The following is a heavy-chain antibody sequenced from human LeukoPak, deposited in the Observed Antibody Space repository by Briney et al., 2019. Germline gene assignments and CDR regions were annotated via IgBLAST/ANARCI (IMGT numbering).Heavy chain of an antibody. J-gene: IGHJ6*03. V-gene: IGHV3-23*01. D-gene: IGHD3-3*01. Sequence: GGSLRLSCAASGFTFNIYAMMWVRQAPGKGLEWVSTISDNGDSTYYADSVKGRFTISRDNSKSTLYLQMNSLRAEDTAVYYCARDHDDFWSGPIPLYMDVWGKGTTVTVSS. CDR2: ISDNGDST. CDR1: GFTFNIYA. CDR3: ARDHDDFWSGPIPLYMDV.